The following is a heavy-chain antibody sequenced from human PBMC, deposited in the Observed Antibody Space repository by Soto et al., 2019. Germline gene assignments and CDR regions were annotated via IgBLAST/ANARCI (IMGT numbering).Heavy chain of an antibody. CDR1: GGSFSGYY. CDR3: ARGPPLRFLEWLLYGSFDY. D-gene: IGHD3-3*01. V-gene: IGHV4-34*01. Sequence: SETLSLTCAVYGGSFSGYYWIWIRQPPGKGLEWIGEINHSGSTNYNPSLKSRVTISVDTYKNQFSLKLSSVTAADTAVYYCARGPPLRFLEWLLYGSFDYWGQGTMVTVSS. J-gene: IGHJ4*02. CDR2: INHSGST.